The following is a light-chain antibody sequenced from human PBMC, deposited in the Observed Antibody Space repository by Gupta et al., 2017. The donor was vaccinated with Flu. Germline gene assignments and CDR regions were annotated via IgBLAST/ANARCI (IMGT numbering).Light chain of an antibody. CDR2: SKN. V-gene: IGLV1-44*01. CDR1: NSNIGTNT. Sequence: SNSNIGTNTVNCYQQLPGTAPTLLICSKNKRPLGVPDRCSGSKSGTSASLAISGLQSEDEADYHCAAWDDSLNGWVFGGGTKLTVL. CDR3: AAWDDSLNGWV. J-gene: IGLJ3*02.